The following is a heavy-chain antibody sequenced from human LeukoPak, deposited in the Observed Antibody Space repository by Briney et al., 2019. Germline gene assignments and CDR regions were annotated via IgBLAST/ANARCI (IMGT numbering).Heavy chain of an antibody. V-gene: IGHV4-38-2*01. CDR3: ARGELTTVTTGAFDI. D-gene: IGHD4-17*01. Sequence: SETLSLTCAVSGYSISSGYYWGWIRQPPGKGLKWIGSIYHSGSTYYNPSLKSRVTISVDTSKNQFSLKLSSVTAADTAVYYCARGELTTVTTGAFDIWGQGTMVTVSS. CDR2: IYHSGST. J-gene: IGHJ3*02. CDR1: GYSISSGYY.